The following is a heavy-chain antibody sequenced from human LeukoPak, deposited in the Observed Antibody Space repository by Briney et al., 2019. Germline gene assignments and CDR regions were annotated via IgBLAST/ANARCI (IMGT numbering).Heavy chain of an antibody. Sequence: SETLSLTCTVSGGSISSYYWSWIRQPPGKGLEWIGYIYTSGSTNYNPSLKSRVTISVDTSKNQFSLKLSSVTAADTAVYYCARHSSSSSFLPDWFDPWGQGTLVTVSS. D-gene: IGHD6-13*01. CDR3: ARHSSSSSFLPDWFDP. CDR1: GGSISSYY. V-gene: IGHV4-4*09. J-gene: IGHJ5*02. CDR2: IYTSGST.